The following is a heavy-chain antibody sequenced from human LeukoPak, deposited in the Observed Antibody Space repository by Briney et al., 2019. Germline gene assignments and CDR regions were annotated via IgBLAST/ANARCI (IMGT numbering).Heavy chain of an antibody. Sequence: SETLSLTCTVSGGSISSGDYYWSWIRQPPGKGLEWIGYIYYSGSTYYNPSLKSRVTISVDTSKNQFSLKLSSVTAADTAVYYRARGPPSFGESNNWFDPWGQGTLVTVSS. CDR2: IYYSGST. CDR1: GGSISSGDYY. CDR3: ARGPPSFGESNNWFDP. D-gene: IGHD3-10*01. J-gene: IGHJ5*02. V-gene: IGHV4-30-4*01.